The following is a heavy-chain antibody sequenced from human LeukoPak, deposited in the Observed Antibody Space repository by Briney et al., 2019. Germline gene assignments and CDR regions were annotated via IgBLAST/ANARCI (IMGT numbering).Heavy chain of an antibody. D-gene: IGHD6-19*01. J-gene: IGHJ4*02. Sequence: GGSLRVSCAASGFTFSSYAMSWVRQAPGKGLEWVSAISGSGGSTYYADSVKGRFTISRDNSKNTLYLQMNSLRAEDTAVYYCAKDMWYSSGWYDYWGQGTLVTVSS. CDR2: ISGSGGST. CDR1: GFTFSSYA. CDR3: AKDMWYSSGWYDY. V-gene: IGHV3-23*01.